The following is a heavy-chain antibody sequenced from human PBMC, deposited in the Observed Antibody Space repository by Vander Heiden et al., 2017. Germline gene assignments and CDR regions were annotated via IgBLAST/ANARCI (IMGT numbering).Heavy chain of an antibody. V-gene: IGHV5-51*03. CDR1: GYSFTSYW. D-gene: IGHD6-19*01. J-gene: IGHJ3*02. Sequence: EVQLVQSGAEVKKPGASLQISCKGSGYSFTSYWIGWVRQMPGKGLEWMGIIYPGDSDTRYGPSVQGQVTISADKSISTAYLQWSSLKASDTAMYYCARRWLVRYSDAFDIWGQGTMVTVSS. CDR3: ARRWLVRYSDAFDI. CDR2: IYPGDSDT.